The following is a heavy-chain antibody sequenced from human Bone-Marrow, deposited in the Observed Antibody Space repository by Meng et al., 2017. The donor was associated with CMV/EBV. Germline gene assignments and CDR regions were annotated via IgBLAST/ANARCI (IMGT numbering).Heavy chain of an antibody. CDR3: AKESSGSVGATPYYFDY. V-gene: IGHV3-30*02. CDR1: GFTFSSYG. J-gene: IGHJ4*02. D-gene: IGHD1-26*01. CDR2: IRYDGSNK. Sequence: GESLKISCAASGFTFSSYGMHWVRQAPGKGLEWVAFIRYDGSNKYYADSVKGRFTISRDNSKNTLYLQMNSLRTEDTAVYYCAKESSGSVGATPYYFDYWGQGTLVTVSS.